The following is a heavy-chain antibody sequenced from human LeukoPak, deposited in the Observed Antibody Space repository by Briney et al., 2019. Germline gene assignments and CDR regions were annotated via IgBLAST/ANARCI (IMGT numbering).Heavy chain of an antibody. CDR3: ARDPVSGDYYDSSGYLY. Sequence: GGSLRLSCAASGFTFSSYSMNWVRQAPGKGLEWVSSISSSSSYIYYADSVKGRFTISRDNAKNSLYLQMNSLRAEDTAVYYCARDPVSGDYYDSSGYLYWGQGTLVTVSS. J-gene: IGHJ4*02. D-gene: IGHD3-22*01. CDR1: GFTFSSYS. V-gene: IGHV3-21*01. CDR2: ISSSSSYI.